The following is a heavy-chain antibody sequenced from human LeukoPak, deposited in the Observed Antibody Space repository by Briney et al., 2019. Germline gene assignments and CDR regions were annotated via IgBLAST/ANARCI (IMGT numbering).Heavy chain of an antibody. D-gene: IGHD5-12*01. J-gene: IGHJ4*02. CDR1: GGSISSYY. CDR3: ARDYNGYRYFDY. V-gene: IGHV4-59*01. Sequence: SETLSLTCTVSGGSISSYYCTWIRQPPGKELEWVGYISYSGSTNYNPSLKSRVTISVGTSRNEFSLRLSSVTAADTAVYYCARDYNGYRYFDYWGQGTLVTVSS. CDR2: ISYSGST.